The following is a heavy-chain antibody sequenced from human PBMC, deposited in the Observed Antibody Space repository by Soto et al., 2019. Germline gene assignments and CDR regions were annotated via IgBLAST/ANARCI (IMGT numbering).Heavy chain of an antibody. V-gene: IGHV2-5*02. Sequence: QITLKESGPTLVKPTQTLTLTCTFSGFSLSTSGVGVGWIRQPPGKALEWLALIYWDDDKRYSPSLKSSLTITKDTTQNQVVLTMTHMDPVDKATYYCALQSLGEPTYRGQGTMVTVSS. J-gene: IGHJ4*02. CDR1: GFSLSTSGVG. CDR3: ALQSLGEPTY. CDR2: IYWDDDK. D-gene: IGHD4-17*01.